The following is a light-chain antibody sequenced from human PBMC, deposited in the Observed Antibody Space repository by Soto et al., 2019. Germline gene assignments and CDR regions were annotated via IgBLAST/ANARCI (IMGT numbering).Light chain of an antibody. CDR1: QSVSSSY. V-gene: IGKV3-20*01. CDR2: GAS. Sequence: EIVLTQSPGTLSLSPGERATLSCRASQSVSSSYLAWYQQKPGQAPRPLIYGASSRAIGIPDRFSGSGSGTDFPLIISLLEPEYFAVSYRQQYGSSPWTFGQGTKVEIK. J-gene: IGKJ1*01. CDR3: QQYGSSPWT.